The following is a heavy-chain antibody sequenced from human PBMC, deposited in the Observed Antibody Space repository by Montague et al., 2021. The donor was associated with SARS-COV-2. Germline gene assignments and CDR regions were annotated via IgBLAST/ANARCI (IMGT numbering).Heavy chain of an antibody. V-gene: IGHV3-9*01. J-gene: IGHJ4*03. CDR3: AKDVYYGSGNYWQAFDY. Sequence: SLRLSCALSGLAVSGNYMIWVRQAPGKGLEWVSGISYNSENTGYADSVKGRFTISRDNAKNSLYLQMNSLRTDDTALYYCAKDVYYGSGNYWQAFDYWGQGTTVTVSS. CDR1: GLAVSGNY. CDR2: ISYNSENT. D-gene: IGHD3-10*01.